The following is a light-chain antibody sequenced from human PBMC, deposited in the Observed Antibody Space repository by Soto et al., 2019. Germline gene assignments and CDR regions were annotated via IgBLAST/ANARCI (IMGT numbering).Light chain of an antibody. J-gene: IGKJ3*01. CDR2: GTS. CDR3: HYYDDSPPFP. CDR1: QSVSSRY. V-gene: IGKV3-20*01. Sequence: EIVLTQSPGTLSLSPGERATFSCRASQSVSSRYLAWYQQKPGLAPRLLIYGTSSRASGIPDRFSGSGSGTDFTLTISRLETEDFAVYYCHYYDDSPPFPFGPGTKVEIK.